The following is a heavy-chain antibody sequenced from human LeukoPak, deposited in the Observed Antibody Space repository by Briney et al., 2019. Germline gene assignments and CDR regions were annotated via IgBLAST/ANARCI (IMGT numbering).Heavy chain of an antibody. D-gene: IGHD5-12*01. V-gene: IGHV3-53*01. CDR1: GFTVSSNY. J-gene: IGHJ3*02. CDR3: AKDAVRLLGAFDI. Sequence: PGGSLRLSCAASGFTVSSNYMSWVRQAPGKGLEWVSVIYSGGSTYYADSVKGRFTISRDNSKNTLYLQMNSLRAEDTAVYYCAKDAVRLLGAFDIWGQGTMVTVSS. CDR2: IYSGGST.